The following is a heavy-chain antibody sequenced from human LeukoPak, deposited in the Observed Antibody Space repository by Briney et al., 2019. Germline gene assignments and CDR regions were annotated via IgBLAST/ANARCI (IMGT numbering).Heavy chain of an antibody. J-gene: IGHJ4*03. CDR1: GGTFSSYA. CDR2: IIPIFGTA. CDR3: AKSSGEVVKH. V-gene: IGHV1-69*13. D-gene: IGHD3-3*01. Sequence: GASVKVSCKASGGTFSSYAISWVRQAPGQGLEWMGGIIPIFGTANYAQKFQGRVTITADESTSTAYMELSSLRSEDTAVYYRAKSSGEVVKHWGHGTLVTVSS.